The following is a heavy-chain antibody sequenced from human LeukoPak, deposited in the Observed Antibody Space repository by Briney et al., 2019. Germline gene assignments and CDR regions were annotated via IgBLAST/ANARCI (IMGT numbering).Heavy chain of an antibody. CDR1: GYGFTTYW. CDR2: IFPGDSGT. D-gene: IGHD2/OR15-2a*01. Sequence: GESLKISCRGAGYGFTTYWIAWVRQTPTKGLEWMATIFPGDSGTRYSPSFQGQVTISADSSISTAYLQWSSLKVSDTATYYCARGILGYFYYMDVWGEGTTVIVSS. J-gene: IGHJ6*03. V-gene: IGHV5-51*01. CDR3: ARGILGYFYYMDV.